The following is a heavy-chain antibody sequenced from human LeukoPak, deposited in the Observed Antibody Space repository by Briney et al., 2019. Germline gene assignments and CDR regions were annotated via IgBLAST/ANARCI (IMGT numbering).Heavy chain of an antibody. Sequence: GGSLRLXCAASGFTVSSNYMSWVRQAPGKGLEWVSVIYSGGSTYYADSVKGRFTISRDNSKNTLYLQMNSLRAEDTAVYYCARDLPLGYSYGYDYWGQGTLVTVSS. J-gene: IGHJ4*02. CDR3: ARDLPLGYSYGYDY. CDR1: GFTVSSNY. D-gene: IGHD5-18*01. CDR2: IYSGGST. V-gene: IGHV3-53*01.